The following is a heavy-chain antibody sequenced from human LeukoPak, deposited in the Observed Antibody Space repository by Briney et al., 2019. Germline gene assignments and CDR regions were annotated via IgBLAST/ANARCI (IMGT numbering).Heavy chain of an antibody. CDR1: GFTFSSYG. J-gene: IGHJ4*02. D-gene: IGHD6-13*01. V-gene: IGHV3-33*06. CDR2: IWYDGSNK. Sequence: PGRSLRLSCAASGFTFSSYGMHWVRQAPGKGLEWVAVIWYDGSNKYYADSVKGRFTISRDTSKNTLYLQMNTLRVEDTAVYYCAKAWPAAGTFDSWGQGSLVTVSS. CDR3: AKAWPAAGTFDS.